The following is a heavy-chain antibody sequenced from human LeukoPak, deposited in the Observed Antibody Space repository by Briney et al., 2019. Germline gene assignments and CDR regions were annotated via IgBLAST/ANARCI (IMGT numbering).Heavy chain of an antibody. J-gene: IGHJ4*02. V-gene: IGHV4-4*09. CDR2: IYTSGST. CDR3: ARVNILTGSFFDY. CDR1: GGSISSYY. D-gene: IGHD3-9*01. Sequence: SETLSLTCTVSGGSISSYYWSWIRQPPGKGLEWIGYIYTSGSTNYNPSLKSRVTISVDTSKNQFSLKLSSVTAADTAVYYCARVNILTGSFFDYWGQGTLVTVSS.